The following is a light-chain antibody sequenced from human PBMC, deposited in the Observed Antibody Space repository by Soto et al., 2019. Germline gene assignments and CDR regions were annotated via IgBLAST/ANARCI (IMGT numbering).Light chain of an antibody. J-gene: IGKJ4*01. CDR3: QQPSSRLT. V-gene: IGKV3-11*01. Sequence: EIVLTQSPATLSLSPGERATLSCRASQSVSSYLAWYQQKPGQAPRLLIYDASNRATGIPARFSGSGSGTDFTLTISSLEPEDFAVYYCQQPSSRLTFGGGTKVDIK. CDR1: QSVSSY. CDR2: DAS.